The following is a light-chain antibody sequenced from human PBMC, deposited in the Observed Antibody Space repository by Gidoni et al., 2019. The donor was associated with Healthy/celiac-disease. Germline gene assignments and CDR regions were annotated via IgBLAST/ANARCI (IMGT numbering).Light chain of an antibody. CDR3: QQYYSYPYT. V-gene: IGKV1-8*01. Sequence: AIRMTQSPSSFTASTGDRVTITCRASQGISSYLAWYKQKPGKAPKLLIYAASPLQSGVPSMFIGRGSGTDFTLTSSCLQSEDFATYYWQQYYSYPYTFGQGTKLEIK. CDR1: QGISSY. J-gene: IGKJ2*01. CDR2: AAS.